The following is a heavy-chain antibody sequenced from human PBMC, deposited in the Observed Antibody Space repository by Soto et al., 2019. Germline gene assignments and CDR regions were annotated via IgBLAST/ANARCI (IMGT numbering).Heavy chain of an antibody. CDR1: GFTFTSSA. V-gene: IGHV1-58*01. CDR3: AADSTGDPLFDY. D-gene: IGHD2-2*01. CDR2: IVVGSGNT. Sequence: SVKVSCKASGFTFTSSAVQWVRQARGQRLEWIGWIVVGSGNTNYAQKFQERVTITRDMSTSTAYMELSSLRSEDTTVYYCAADSTGDPLFDYWGQGTLVTVSS. J-gene: IGHJ4*02.